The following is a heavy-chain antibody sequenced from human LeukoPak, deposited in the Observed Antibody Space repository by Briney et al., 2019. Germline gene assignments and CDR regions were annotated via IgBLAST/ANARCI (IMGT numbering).Heavy chain of an antibody. CDR3: ARDPDTVLDY. V-gene: IGHV3-7*03. CDR2: IRKDGSQK. Sequence: GGSLRLSCAASEFSFDDYWMTWVRQAPGKGLEWVANIRKDGSQKYYVDSVKGRFTISRDNAKNSLYLQMNSLRSDDTAVYYCARDPDTVLDYWGQGTLVTVSS. CDR1: EFSFDDYW. D-gene: IGHD5-18*01. J-gene: IGHJ4*02.